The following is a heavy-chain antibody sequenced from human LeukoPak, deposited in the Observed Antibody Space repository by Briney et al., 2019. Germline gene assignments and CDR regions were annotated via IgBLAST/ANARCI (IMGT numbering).Heavy chain of an antibody. V-gene: IGHV4-34*01. CDR2: INHSGST. CDR1: GFTFSSYA. J-gene: IGHJ5*02. CDR3: ARGARYCTNGVCYRYWFDP. Sequence: GSLRLSCAASGFTFSSYAMSWVRQPPGKGLEWIGEINHSGSTNYNPSLKSRVTISVDTSKNQFSLKLSSVTAADTAVYYCARGARYCTNGVCYRYWFDPWGQGTLVTVSS. D-gene: IGHD2-8*01.